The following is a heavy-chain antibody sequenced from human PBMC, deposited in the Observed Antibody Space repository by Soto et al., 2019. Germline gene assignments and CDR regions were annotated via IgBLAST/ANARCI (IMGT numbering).Heavy chain of an antibody. Sequence: QVQLVESGGGVVQPGRSLRLSCAASGFTFSSYAMHWVRQAPGKGLEWVAVISYDGSNKYYADSVKGRFTISRDNSKNTLYLQMTSLRAEDTAVYYCARPLWRDDYNWGYFDLWGRGTLVNVS. CDR1: GFTFSSYA. J-gene: IGHJ2*01. D-gene: IGHD4-4*01. V-gene: IGHV3-30-3*01. CDR3: ARPLWRDDYNWGYFDL. CDR2: ISYDGSNK.